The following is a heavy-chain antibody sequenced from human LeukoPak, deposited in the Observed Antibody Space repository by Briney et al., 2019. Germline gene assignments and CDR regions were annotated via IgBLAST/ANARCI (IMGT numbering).Heavy chain of an antibody. J-gene: IGHJ6*03. CDR1: GFTFDDYG. CDR3: ASRSYSYYYMDV. V-gene: IGHV3-20*04. CDR2: INWNGGST. Sequence: RPGGSLRLSCAASGFTFDDYGMSWVRQAPGKGLEWVSGINWNGGSTGYADSVKGRFTISRDNAKNSLYLQMNSLRAEDTALYYCASRSYSYYYMDVWGKGTTVTVSS. D-gene: IGHD2-15*01.